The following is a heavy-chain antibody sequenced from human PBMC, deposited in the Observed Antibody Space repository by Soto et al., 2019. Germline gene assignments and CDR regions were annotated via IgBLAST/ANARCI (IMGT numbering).Heavy chain of an antibody. J-gene: IGHJ1*01. CDR1: GGSISSGDYY. CDR3: ARRPQDCSGGRCYLYFHH. D-gene: IGHD2-15*01. V-gene: IGHV4-30-4*01. Sequence: QVQLQESGPGLVKPSQTLSLTCTVSGGSISSGDYYWSWIRQPPGKGLEWIGYIYYSGSTYYNPSLKSRVTISVDTSKNQFSLKLISVTAADTAVYYCARRPQDCSGGRCYLYFHHWGQGTLVTVSS. CDR2: IYYSGST.